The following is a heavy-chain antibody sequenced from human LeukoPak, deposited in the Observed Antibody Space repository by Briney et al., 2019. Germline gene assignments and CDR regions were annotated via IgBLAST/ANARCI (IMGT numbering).Heavy chain of an antibody. CDR3: ARHGYSYGINAFDI. D-gene: IGHD5-18*01. V-gene: IGHV4-59*08. CDR2: IYYSGST. CDR1: GGSISSYY. J-gene: IGHJ3*02. Sequence: SETLSLTCTVSGGSISSYYWSWIRQPPGKGLEWIGYIYYSGSTNYNPSLKSRVTISVDTSKNRFSLKLSSVTAADTAVYYCARHGYSYGINAFDIWGQGTMVTVSS.